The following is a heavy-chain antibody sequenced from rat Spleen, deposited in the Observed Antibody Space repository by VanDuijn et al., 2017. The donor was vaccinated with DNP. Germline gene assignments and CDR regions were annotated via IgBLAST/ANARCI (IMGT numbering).Heavy chain of an antibody. CDR2: ISYDGGST. V-gene: IGHV5-7*01. Sequence: EVQLVESGGGLVQPGRSLKLSCAVSGFTFSDYNMAWVRQAPKKGLEWVATISYDGGSTFYRDSVRGRFTISRNNAEKTVHLQMNSLRSEDTATYYCASWAPIAPISTSNYWGQGVMVTVSS. CDR1: GFTFSDYN. J-gene: IGHJ2*01. CDR3: ASWAPIAPISTSNY. D-gene: IGHD1-2*01.